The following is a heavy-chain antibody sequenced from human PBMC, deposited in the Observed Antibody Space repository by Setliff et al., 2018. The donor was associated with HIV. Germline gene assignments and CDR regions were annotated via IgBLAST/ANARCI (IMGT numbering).Heavy chain of an antibody. J-gene: IGHJ6*03. CDR1: GYTFTGYY. D-gene: IGHD3-3*01. Sequence: SVKVSCKASGYTFTGYYMHWVRQAPGQGLEWMGRIIPIFSTANYAQKFQGRVTITADKSTSTAYLEVSSLRSEDTAVYYCARDPGEGGGGFLEWTIGYYYYMDVWGKGTTVTVSS. V-gene: IGHV1-69*06. CDR2: IIPIFSTA. CDR3: ARDPGEGGGGFLEWTIGYYYYMDV.